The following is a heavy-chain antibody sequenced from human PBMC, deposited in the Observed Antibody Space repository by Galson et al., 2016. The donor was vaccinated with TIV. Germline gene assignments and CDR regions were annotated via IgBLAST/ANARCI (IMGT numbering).Heavy chain of an antibody. J-gene: IGHJ4*02. V-gene: IGHV1-46*01. Sequence: SVKVSCKASGYTFTTYHIHWMRQAPGQGLEWIGIINTTGGAVSYAQTFQGRVTMTRDRSTSTVYLALNSLRSDDAATYYCARDRGAVTFAHWGQGTLIAVSS. CDR3: ARDRGAVTFAH. CDR1: GYTFTTYH. CDR2: INTTGGAV. D-gene: IGHD1-26*01.